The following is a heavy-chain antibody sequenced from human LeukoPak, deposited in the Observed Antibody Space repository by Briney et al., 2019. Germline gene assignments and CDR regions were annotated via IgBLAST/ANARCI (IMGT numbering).Heavy chain of an antibody. J-gene: IGHJ4*02. V-gene: IGHV1-46*01. CDR3: ARDVVGAITVYYFDY. Sequence: ASVKVSCKASGYTFTSYYMHWVRQAPGQGLEWMGIINPSGGSTSYAQKFQGRVTMTRDMSTSTVYMELSSLRSEDTAVYYCARDVVGAITVYYFDYWGQGTLVTVSS. D-gene: IGHD1-26*01. CDR1: GYTFTSYY. CDR2: INPSGGST.